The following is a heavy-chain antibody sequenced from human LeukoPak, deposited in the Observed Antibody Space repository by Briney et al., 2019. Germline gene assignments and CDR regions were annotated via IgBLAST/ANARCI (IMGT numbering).Heavy chain of an antibody. CDR1: GGSISSYY. CDR3: ARDKFRSYYMDV. J-gene: IGHJ6*03. Sequence: SETLSLTCTVSGGSISSYYGSWLRQPPGKGLEWIGYIYYSGSTNYNPSLKSRVTISVDTSKNQFSLKLSSVTAADTAVYYCARDKFRSYYMDVWGKGTTVTISS. V-gene: IGHV4-59*01. CDR2: IYYSGST.